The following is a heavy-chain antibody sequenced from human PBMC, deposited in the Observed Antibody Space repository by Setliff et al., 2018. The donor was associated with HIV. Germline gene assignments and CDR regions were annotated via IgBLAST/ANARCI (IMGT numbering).Heavy chain of an antibody. V-gene: IGHV4-39*07. Sequence: SETLSLTCNVSGGSISSGSYYWNWIRQPPGKGLEWIGSIYDSGSTHNNPSLKSRVTISVDTSKNHLSLKLSSVTAADTAVYYCARGMGGSQVGGDAFDIWGQGTTVTVSS. CDR3: ARGMGGSQVGGDAFDI. CDR1: GGSISSGSYY. J-gene: IGHJ3*02. D-gene: IGHD1-26*01. CDR2: IYDSGST.